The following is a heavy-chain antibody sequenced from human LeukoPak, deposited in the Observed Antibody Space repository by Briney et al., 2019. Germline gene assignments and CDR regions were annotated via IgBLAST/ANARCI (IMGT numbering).Heavy chain of an antibody. CDR1: GYSFSNYW. V-gene: IGHV5-51*01. Sequence: GESLQISCKGSGYSFSNYWIGWVRQMPGKGLEWMGIIYPGDYETRYSPSFQGLVTISVDKSISTAYLQWSSLKASDTAMYYCAIPPGYCGNDCSFDHWGQGTLVTVSS. D-gene: IGHD2-21*02. CDR2: IYPGDYET. J-gene: IGHJ4*02. CDR3: AIPPGYCGNDCSFDH.